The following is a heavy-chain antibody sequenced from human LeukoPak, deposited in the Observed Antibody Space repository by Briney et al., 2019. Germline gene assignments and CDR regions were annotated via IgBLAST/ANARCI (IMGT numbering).Heavy chain of an antibody. V-gene: IGHV3-21*01. Sequence: GGPLRLSCAASGFTFSSYSMNWVRQAPGKGLEWVSSISSSSSYIYYADSVKGRFTISRDNAKNSLYLQMNSLRAEDTAVYYCARAFLYYDYVWGSYRAGPEDYWGQGTLVTVSS. CDR2: ISSSSSYI. CDR1: GFTFSSYS. D-gene: IGHD3-16*02. CDR3: ARAFLYYDYVWGSYRAGPEDY. J-gene: IGHJ4*02.